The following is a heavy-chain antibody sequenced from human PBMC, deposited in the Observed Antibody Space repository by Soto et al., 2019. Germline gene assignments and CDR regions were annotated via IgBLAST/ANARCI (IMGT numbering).Heavy chain of an antibody. CDR1: GFTVSSNY. Sequence: EVQLVESGGGLIQPGGSLRLSCAASGFTVSSNYMSWVRQAPGKGLEWVAVIYSGGRTYYADYVKGRFTISRDNSKNTLYLQMNSLRAEDTAVYYCATGPFWAGPSYFDLWGRGTLVTVSS. V-gene: IGHV3-53*01. CDR2: IYSGGRT. J-gene: IGHJ2*01. CDR3: ATGPFWAGPSYFDL. D-gene: IGHD3-10*01.